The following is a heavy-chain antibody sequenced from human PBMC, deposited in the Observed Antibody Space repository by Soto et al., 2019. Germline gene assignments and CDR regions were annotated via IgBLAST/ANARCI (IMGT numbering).Heavy chain of an antibody. CDR2: ISGSGGST. CDR1: GFTFSSYA. J-gene: IGHJ6*02. CDR3: AKDAAAAGTLYYYYYGMDV. Sequence: GGSLRLSCAASGFTFSSYAMSWVRQAPGKGLEWVSAISGSGGSTYYADSVKGRFTISRDNSKNTLYLQMNSLRAEDTAVYYCAKDAAAAGTLYYYYYGMDVWGQGTTVTVSS. V-gene: IGHV3-23*01. D-gene: IGHD6-13*01.